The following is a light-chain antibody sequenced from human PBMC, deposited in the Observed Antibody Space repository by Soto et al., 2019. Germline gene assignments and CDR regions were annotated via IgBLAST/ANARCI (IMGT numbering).Light chain of an antibody. V-gene: IGKV1-5*03. J-gene: IGKJ1*01. CDR1: QSLDSW. CDR3: QQYHSFST. CDR2: KTS. Sequence: MTQSPSTLSASVEDRVTITCRASQSLDSWLAWYQQKPGKPPKLLIYKTSILEFGVPSRFSGSGSGTLFTLTISSLQPDDFATYYCQQYHSFSTFGQGTKVEIK.